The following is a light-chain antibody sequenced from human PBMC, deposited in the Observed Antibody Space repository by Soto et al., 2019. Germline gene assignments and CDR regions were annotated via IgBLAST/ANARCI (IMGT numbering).Light chain of an antibody. CDR1: QSVSSN. CDR2: GTS. V-gene: IGKV3-15*01. CDR3: QQYNNWPPNT. J-gene: IGKJ2*01. Sequence: EIVMTQAPATLSLSPGERVTLSCRASQSVSSNLAWYQQKPGQAPRLLIYGTSTRATGIPGRFSGSGSGTDFTLTISSLQSEDFAVYYCQQYNNWPPNTFGQGTKLEIK.